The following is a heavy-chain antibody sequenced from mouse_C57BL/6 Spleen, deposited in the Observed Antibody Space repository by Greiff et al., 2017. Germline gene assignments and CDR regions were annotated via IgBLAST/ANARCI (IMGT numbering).Heavy chain of an antibody. CDR3: ARGGSSLFDY. D-gene: IGHD1-1*01. Sequence: QVQLQQSGPELVKPGASVKISCKASGYAFSSSWMNWVKQRPGKGLEWIGRIYPGDGDTNYNGKFKGKATLTADKSSSTAYMQLSSLTSEDYAVYFWARGGSSLFDYWGQGTTLTVSS. V-gene: IGHV1-82*01. CDR2: IYPGDGDT. CDR1: GYAFSSSW. J-gene: IGHJ2*01.